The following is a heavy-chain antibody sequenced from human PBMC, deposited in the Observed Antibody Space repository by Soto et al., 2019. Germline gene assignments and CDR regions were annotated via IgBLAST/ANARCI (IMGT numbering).Heavy chain of an antibody. Sequence: ASVKVSCKASGYTFSSFGINWVRQAPGQGLEWVGWVSVYNDDTKYAQNFQGRVTLTTDTSTSTTYMEVGSLRSDDTAVYYCARTCRSGGSCYHEYWGEGTLVTVS. J-gene: IGHJ4*02. CDR3: ARTCRSGGSCYHEY. CDR1: GYTFSSFG. D-gene: IGHD2-15*01. CDR2: VSVYNDDT. V-gene: IGHV1-18*01.